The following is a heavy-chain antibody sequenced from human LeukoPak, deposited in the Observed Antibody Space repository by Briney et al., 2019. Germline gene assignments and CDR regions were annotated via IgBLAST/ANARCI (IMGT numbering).Heavy chain of an antibody. Sequence: SETLSLTCTVSGGSISSSSYYWGWIRQPPGKGLEWIGEINQSGSTNYNPSLKSRVTISVDTSKNQFSLKLSSVTAADTAVYYCARRAGYNSGWYWFDPWGQGALVTVSS. CDR3: ARRAGYNSGWYWFDP. CDR1: GGSISSSSYY. CDR2: INQSGST. V-gene: IGHV4-39*07. D-gene: IGHD6-19*01. J-gene: IGHJ5*02.